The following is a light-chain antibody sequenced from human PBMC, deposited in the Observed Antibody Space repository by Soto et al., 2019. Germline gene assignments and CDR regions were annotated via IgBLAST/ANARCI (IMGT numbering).Light chain of an antibody. CDR2: NNN. CDR1: SSNIGSNT. CDR3: AALDDSLNGLV. V-gene: IGLV1-44*01. J-gene: IGLJ1*01. Sequence: QSVLTQPPSASGTPGQKVTISCSGSSSNIGSNTVNWYQQLPGTAPKLLIYNNNQRPSGVPDRFSGSKSGTSASLAISGLQSEDEADYYCAALDDSLNGLVFGTGTKVNVL.